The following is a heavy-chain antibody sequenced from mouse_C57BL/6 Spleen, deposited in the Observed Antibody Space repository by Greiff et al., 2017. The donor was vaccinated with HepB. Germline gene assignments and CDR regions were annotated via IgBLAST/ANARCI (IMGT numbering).Heavy chain of an antibody. Sequence: QVQLQQPGAELVKPGASVKLSCKASGYTFTSYWMHWVKQRPGQGLEWIGMIHPNSGSTNYNEKFKSKATLTVDKSSSTAYMQLSSLTSEASAVYYCAREPNYYGSSYLGFWFAYWGQGTMVTVSA. CDR3: AREPNYYGSSYLGFWFAY. J-gene: IGHJ3*01. CDR1: GYTFTSYW. CDR2: IHPNSGST. D-gene: IGHD1-1*01. V-gene: IGHV1-64*01.